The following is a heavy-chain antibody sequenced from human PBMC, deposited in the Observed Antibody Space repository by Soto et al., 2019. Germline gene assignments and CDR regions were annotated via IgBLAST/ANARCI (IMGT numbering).Heavy chain of an antibody. CDR3: ARDGYCSSTSCRNDRSVRDYYYYGMDV. J-gene: IGHJ6*02. V-gene: IGHV3-30-3*01. Sequence: GGSLRLSCAASGFTFSSYAMHWVRQAPGKGLEWVAVISYDGSNKYYADSVKGRFTISRDNSKNTLYLQMNSLRAEDTAVYYCARDGYCSSTSCRNDRSVRDYYYYGMDVWGQGTTVTVSS. D-gene: IGHD2-2*01. CDR1: GFTFSSYA. CDR2: ISYDGSNK.